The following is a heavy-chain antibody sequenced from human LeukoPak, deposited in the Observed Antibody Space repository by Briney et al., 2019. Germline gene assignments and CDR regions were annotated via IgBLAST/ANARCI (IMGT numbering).Heavy chain of an antibody. CDR2: ISISGSKT. Sequence: GGSLRLSCAASEFDFSSHAMTWVRQAPGKGLEWVSAISISGSKTYYADSVKGRFTISRDNSKNTLYLQMNSLRAEDTAVYYCAKLGVVWFGELLRVDYWGQGTLVTVSS. CDR3: AKLGVVWFGELLRVDY. J-gene: IGHJ4*02. D-gene: IGHD3-10*01. V-gene: IGHV3-23*01. CDR1: EFDFSSHA.